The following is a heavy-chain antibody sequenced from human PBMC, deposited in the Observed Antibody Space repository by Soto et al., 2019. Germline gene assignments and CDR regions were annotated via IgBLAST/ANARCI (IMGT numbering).Heavy chain of an antibody. J-gene: IGHJ6*02. V-gene: IGHV3-33*01. CDR2: IWDDGINK. CDR1: GFTFSSYG. CDR3: ARGGDYDYLVPTDDYYGMDV. Sequence: QVQLVESGGGVVQPGRSRRLSCAASGFTFSSYGMHWVRQAPCKWLAWVAVIWDDGINKYYADFVKGRFTIYRDNSKNPLYLQMNSLRGEHTAVYYCARGGDYDYLVPTDDYYGMDVWVQETTVTLCS. D-gene: IGHD3-16*01.